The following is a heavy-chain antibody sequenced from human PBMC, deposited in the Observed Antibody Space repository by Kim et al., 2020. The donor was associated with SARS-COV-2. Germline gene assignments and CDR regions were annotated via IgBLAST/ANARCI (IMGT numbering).Heavy chain of an antibody. CDR1: GFTFSSYA. V-gene: IGHV3-30-3*01. CDR2: ISYDGSNK. CDR3: ARGGYSSSWSRLDY. J-gene: IGHJ4*02. Sequence: GGSLRLSCAASGFTFSSYAMHWVRQAPGKGLEWVAVISYDGSNKYYADSVKGRFTISRDNSKNTLYLQMNSLRAEDTAVYYCARGGYSSSWSRLDYWGQGPLVTVSS. D-gene: IGHD6-13*01.